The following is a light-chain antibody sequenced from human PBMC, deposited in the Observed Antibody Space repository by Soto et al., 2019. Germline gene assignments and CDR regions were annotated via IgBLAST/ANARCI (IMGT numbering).Light chain of an antibody. CDR3: CSYAGSRTCV. Sequence: QSALTQPASVSGFPEQAITISCTGTGSDVAAYNLVSWYQQHPGKAPRLIIYEVSKRPSGISHRFSGSKSDNTASLTISVHRAEDEAHYHCCSYAGSRTCVFGVGTKRT. CDR1: GSDVAAYNL. J-gene: IGLJ3*02. V-gene: IGLV2-23*02. CDR2: EVS.